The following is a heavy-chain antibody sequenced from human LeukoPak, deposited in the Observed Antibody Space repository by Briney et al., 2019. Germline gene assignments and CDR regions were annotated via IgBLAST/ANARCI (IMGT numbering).Heavy chain of an antibody. CDR3: ARPRLTINYYFDY. CDR2: IGGSGGST. Sequence: PGGSLRLSCAASGFTFSSSAMNWVRQAPGKGLEWVSAIGGSGGSTYYADSVKGRFTISRDNSKNTLYLQMNSLRAEDTAVYYCARPRLTINYYFDYWGQGTLVTVSS. V-gene: IGHV3-23*01. D-gene: IGHD5-12*01. J-gene: IGHJ4*02. CDR1: GFTFSSSA.